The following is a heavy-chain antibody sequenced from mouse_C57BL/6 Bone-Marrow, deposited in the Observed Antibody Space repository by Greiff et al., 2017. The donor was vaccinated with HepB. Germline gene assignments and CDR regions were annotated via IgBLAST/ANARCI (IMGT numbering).Heavy chain of an antibody. CDR3: ARRDGNYGAWFAY. CDR1: GYTFTGYW. V-gene: IGHV1-9*01. J-gene: IGHJ3*01. D-gene: IGHD2-1*01. Sequence: QVQLQQSGAELMKPGASVKLSCKATGYTFTGYWIEWVKQRPGHGLEWIGEILPGSGSTNYNEKFKGKATFTADTSSSTAYMHLSSLTSDDSAVYYCARRDGNYGAWFAYWGQGTLVTVSA. CDR2: ILPGSGST.